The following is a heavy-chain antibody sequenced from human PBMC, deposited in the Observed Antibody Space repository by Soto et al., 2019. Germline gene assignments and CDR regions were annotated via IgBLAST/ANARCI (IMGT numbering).Heavy chain of an antibody. D-gene: IGHD3-3*01. CDR3: ARGGNAYYDFWSGYYQYNWFDP. J-gene: IGHJ5*02. V-gene: IGHV4-31*03. CDR2: IYYSGST. Sequence: SETLSLTCTVSGGSISSGGYYWSWIRQHPGKGLEWIGYIYYSGSTYYNPSLKSRVTISVDTSKNQFSLKLSSVTAADTAVYYCARGGNAYYDFWSGYYQYNWFDPWGQGTLVTVSS. CDR1: GGSISSGGYY.